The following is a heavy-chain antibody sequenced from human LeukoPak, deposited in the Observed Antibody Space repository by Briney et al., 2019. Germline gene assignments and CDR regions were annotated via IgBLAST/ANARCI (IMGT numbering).Heavy chain of an antibody. CDR1: GGSISSSSYY. Sequence: SETLSLTCTVSGGSISSSSYYWGWIRQPPGKGLEWIGEINHSGSTNYNPSLKSRITISVDTSKNQFSLKLSSMTAADTAVYYCARYRDGSNDHRSFDIWGQGTMVTVSS. J-gene: IGHJ3*02. V-gene: IGHV4-39*07. D-gene: IGHD5-24*01. CDR2: INHSGST. CDR3: ARYRDGSNDHRSFDI.